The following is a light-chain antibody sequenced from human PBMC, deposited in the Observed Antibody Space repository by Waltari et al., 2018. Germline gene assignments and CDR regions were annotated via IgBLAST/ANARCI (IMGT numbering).Light chain of an antibody. CDR1: SLRSYY. V-gene: IGLV3-19*01. J-gene: IGLJ2*01. CDR2: GKS. CDR3: NSRDSSGNQV. Sequence: SSELTQDPAVSVPLGQTVRITCQGTSLRSYYASWYQQKPGQAPVLVIYGKSNRPSGIPDRFSGSSSGNTASLTITGAQAEDEADYYCNSRDSSGNQVFGGGTKLTVL.